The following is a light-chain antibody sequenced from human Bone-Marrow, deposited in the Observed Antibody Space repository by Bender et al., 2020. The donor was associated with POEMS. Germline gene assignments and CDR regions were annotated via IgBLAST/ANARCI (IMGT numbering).Light chain of an antibody. CDR3: QVYDTSSDHVV. CDR1: NIGTKS. CDR2: DDG. J-gene: IGLJ2*01. Sequence: SYVLSQPPSVSVAPGETARITCGGNNIGTKSVHWYRQTPGQAPVLVVYDDGARPSGIPERFSGSISANTATLTISRVEAGDEAVYYCQVYDTSSDHVVFAGGTKLTAL. V-gene: IGLV3-21*02.